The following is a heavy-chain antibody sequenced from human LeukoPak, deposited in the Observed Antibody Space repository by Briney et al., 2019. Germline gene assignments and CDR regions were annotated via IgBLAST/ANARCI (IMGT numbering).Heavy chain of an antibody. CDR2: IKQDGSEI. Sequence: PGGSLRLSCAASGFTFSSSWMTWVRQAPGKGLEWVANIKQDGSEIYYVDSVKGRFTISRDNAQNSLFLQMNSLRADDTAVYYCAGGLYSSSWYAAVFEYWGQGTLVTVSS. V-gene: IGHV3-7*01. J-gene: IGHJ4*02. CDR1: GFTFSSSW. CDR3: AGGLYSSSWYAAVFEY. D-gene: IGHD6-13*01.